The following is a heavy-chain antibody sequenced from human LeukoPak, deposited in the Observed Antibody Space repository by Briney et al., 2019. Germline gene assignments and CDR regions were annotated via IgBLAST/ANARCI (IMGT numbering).Heavy chain of an antibody. Sequence: GGSLRLSCAASGFTFSDYEINWVRQAPGQELEWVSCISTSGSTTYYADSVKGRFTISRDNAKNSLFLQMNTLTAEDTAVYYCARGALHVFDYWGQGTPVTVSS. J-gene: IGHJ4*02. CDR1: GFTFSDYE. CDR3: ARGALHVFDY. CDR2: ISTSGSTT. V-gene: IGHV3-48*03. D-gene: IGHD3-10*02.